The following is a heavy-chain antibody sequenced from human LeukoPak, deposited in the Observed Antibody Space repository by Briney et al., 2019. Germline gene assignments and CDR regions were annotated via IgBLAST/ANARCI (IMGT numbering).Heavy chain of an antibody. J-gene: IGHJ4*02. D-gene: IGHD3-22*01. Sequence: GGSLRLSCAASGFTFSDYYMSWIRQAPGKGLEWISYICDSGRTIYYADSVKGRYTISRDNAKNSVYLQMNNLGAEDTAVYYCARDRLGDYDHSGYYDKWGQGTLVTVSS. CDR3: ARDRLGDYDHSGYYDK. CDR2: ICDSGRTI. CDR1: GFTFSDYY. V-gene: IGHV3-11*01.